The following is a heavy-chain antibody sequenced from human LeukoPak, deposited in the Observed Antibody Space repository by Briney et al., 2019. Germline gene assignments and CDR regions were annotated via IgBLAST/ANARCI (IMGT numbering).Heavy chain of an antibody. D-gene: IGHD6-19*01. Sequence: SETLSLTCAVYGGSFSGYYWSWIRQPPGKGLEWIGSIYYSGSTYYNPSLKSRVTISVDTSKNQFSLKLSSVTAADTAVYYCAAGEAGFDYWGQGTLVTVSS. CDR2: IYYSGST. CDR1: GGSFSGYY. CDR3: AAGEAGFDY. V-gene: IGHV4-34*01. J-gene: IGHJ4*02.